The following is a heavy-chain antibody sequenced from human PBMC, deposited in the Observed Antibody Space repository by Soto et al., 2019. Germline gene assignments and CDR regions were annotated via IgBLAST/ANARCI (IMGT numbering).Heavy chain of an antibody. CDR2: TFYRSKWYY. CDR1: GDGASSNIAS. V-gene: IGHV6-1*01. J-gene: IGHJ4*01. Sequence: SQTLSLTCATSGDGASSNIASWNWISQSPSRGLEWLGRTFYRSKWYYHYAVSVESRITINPDTSKNQFSLQLTSVTPEDTAVYYCTREHGSGYSDYWGQGTLVTVSS. CDR3: TREHGSGYSDY. D-gene: IGHD5-12*01.